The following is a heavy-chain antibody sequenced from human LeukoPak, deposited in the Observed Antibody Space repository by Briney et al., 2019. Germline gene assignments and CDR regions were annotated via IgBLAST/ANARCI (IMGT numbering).Heavy chain of an antibody. J-gene: IGHJ1*01. CDR2: IHHSGCVFERGIT. D-gene: IGHD6-25*01. V-gene: IGHV4-38-2*02. Sequence: SETLSLTCTVSGHSIANTYYWGWIRQPPGKGREWTGSIHHSGCVFERGITHYSPSLRSRDTVSADPAKDQISLTLRSVTAADTASYFCARNACSGFFNDWGQGILVTVSS. CDR1: GHSIANTYY. CDR3: ARNACSGFFND.